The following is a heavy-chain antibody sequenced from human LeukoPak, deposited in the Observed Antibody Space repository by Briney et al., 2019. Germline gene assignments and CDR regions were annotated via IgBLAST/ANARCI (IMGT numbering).Heavy chain of an antibody. CDR2: IYHSGST. CDR1: GYSISSGYY. V-gene: IGHV4-38-2*02. CDR3: ARVGGASAVHY. D-gene: IGHD6-13*01. Sequence: SETLSLTCTVSGYSISSGYYWGWIRQPPGKGLEWIGEIYHSGSTNYNPSLKSRVTISVDTSKNQFSLKLSSVTAADTAVYYCARVGGASAVHYWGQGTLVTVSS. J-gene: IGHJ4*02.